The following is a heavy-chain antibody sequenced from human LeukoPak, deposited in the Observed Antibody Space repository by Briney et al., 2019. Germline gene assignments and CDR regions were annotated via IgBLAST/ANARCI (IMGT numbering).Heavy chain of an antibody. CDR1: GFTFSDYY. D-gene: IGHD6-13*01. Sequence: PGGSLRLSCAASGFTFSDYYMSWIRQAPGKGLEWVSYISSSSSYTNYADSVKGRFTISRDNAKNSLYPQMNSLRAEDTAVYYCARRHSSSWYFDYWGQGTLVTVSS. V-gene: IGHV3-11*06. CDR2: ISSSSSYT. CDR3: ARRHSSSWYFDY. J-gene: IGHJ4*02.